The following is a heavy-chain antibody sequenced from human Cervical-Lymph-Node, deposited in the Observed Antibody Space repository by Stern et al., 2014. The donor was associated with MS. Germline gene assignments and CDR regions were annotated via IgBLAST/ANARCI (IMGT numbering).Heavy chain of an antibody. CDR3: ARSTAMAQYPYHYYGMDV. D-gene: IGHD5-18*01. CDR1: GYTFSDYY. CDR2: INPNSGGT. Sequence: QVQLVQSGAEVKKPGASVKVSCKASGYTFSDYYMHWVRQAPGQGLEWMGRINPNSGGTKYAQKFQGRVTMTRDTSISTAYMELSRLRSDDTAVYYCARSTAMAQYPYHYYGMDVWGQGTTVTVSS. V-gene: IGHV1-2*06. J-gene: IGHJ6*02.